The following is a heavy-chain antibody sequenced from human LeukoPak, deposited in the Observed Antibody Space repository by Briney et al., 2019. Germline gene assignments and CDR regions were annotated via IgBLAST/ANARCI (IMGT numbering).Heavy chain of an antibody. Sequence: SETLSLTCTVSGGSISGYYWSWIRQPPGKGLEWIGYIYYSGSTNYNPSLKSRVTMSVDTSMNQFSLKLSSVTAADTAVYYCAREGSGSRPLDYWGQGTLVTVSS. V-gene: IGHV4-59*12. CDR3: AREGSGSRPLDY. CDR2: IYYSGST. CDR1: GGSISGYY. D-gene: IGHD2-15*01. J-gene: IGHJ4*02.